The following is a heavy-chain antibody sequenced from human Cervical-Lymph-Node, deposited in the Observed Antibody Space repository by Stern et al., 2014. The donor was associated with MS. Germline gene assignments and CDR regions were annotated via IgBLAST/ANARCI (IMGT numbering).Heavy chain of an antibody. CDR2: INPDGSQK. D-gene: IGHD5-24*01. Sequence: VQLVESGGGLVQPGGSLTLSCVASGVTFSRYWMSWVRQTPGKGLECVASINPDGSQKNYVDSVKGRFTISRDNAKNSLYLQMNTLRAEDTAIYYCAREYNWGQGTLVTVSS. CDR1: GVTFSRYW. CDR3: AREYN. V-gene: IGHV3-7*01. J-gene: IGHJ4*02.